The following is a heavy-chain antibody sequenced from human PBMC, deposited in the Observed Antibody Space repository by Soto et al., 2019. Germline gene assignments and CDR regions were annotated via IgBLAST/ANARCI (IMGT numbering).Heavy chain of an antibody. J-gene: IGHJ6*02. Sequence: GSLRLSCAASGFTFGSYGMNWVRQAPGKGLVWVSRIDSDGSSTTYADSVKGRFTTSRDNAKNTLYLQMSSLRVEDTAVYYCARGRPDGMDVWGQGTTVTVS. CDR2: IDSDGSST. CDR3: ARGRPDGMDV. V-gene: IGHV3-74*01. CDR1: GFTFGSYG.